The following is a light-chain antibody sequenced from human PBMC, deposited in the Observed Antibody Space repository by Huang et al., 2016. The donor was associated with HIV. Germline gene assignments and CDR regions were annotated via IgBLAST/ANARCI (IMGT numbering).Light chain of an antibody. CDR3: QQYNNWHLT. J-gene: IGKJ4*01. CDR2: VST. V-gene: IGKV3-15*01. CDR1: QSVITH. Sequence: IVMTQTPATLPVSPGGRATLSCRASQSVITHLSWYQQKHGQTPRLIIYVSTPMSTGVPARFSVSVSGTDFTLTINRLQSEDFGIYYCQQYNNWHLTFGGGTKV.